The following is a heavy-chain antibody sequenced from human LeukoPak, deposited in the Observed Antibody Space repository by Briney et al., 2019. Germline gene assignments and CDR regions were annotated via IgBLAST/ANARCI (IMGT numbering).Heavy chain of an antibody. D-gene: IGHD2-2*01. Sequence: PGGSLRLSCAASGFTFSSYWMHWVRQAPGKGLVWVSRINTDGSSTSYADSVKGRFTISRDNAKNTLYLQMNSLRAEDTAVYYCATHADIVVVPAYYYYMDVWGKGTTVTVSS. CDR1: GFTFSSYW. CDR3: ATHADIVVVPAYYYYMDV. CDR2: INTDGSST. V-gene: IGHV3-74*01. J-gene: IGHJ6*03.